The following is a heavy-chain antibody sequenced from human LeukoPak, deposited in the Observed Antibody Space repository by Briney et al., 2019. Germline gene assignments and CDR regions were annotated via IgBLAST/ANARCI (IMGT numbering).Heavy chain of an antibody. CDR3: ARDSENSSGFDFDY. CDR2: IYYSGST. J-gene: IGHJ4*02. V-gene: IGHV4-39*07. D-gene: IGHD6-19*01. CDR1: GGSISSSSYY. Sequence: SETLSLTCTVSGGSISSSSYYWGWIRQPPGKGLEWIGSIYYSGSTNYNPSLKSRVTISVDTSKNQFSLKLSSVTAADTAVYYCARDSENSSGFDFDYWGQGTLVTVSS.